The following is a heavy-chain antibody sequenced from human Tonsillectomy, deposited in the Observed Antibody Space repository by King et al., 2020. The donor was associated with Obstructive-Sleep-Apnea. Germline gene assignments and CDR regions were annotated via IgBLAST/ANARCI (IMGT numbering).Heavy chain of an antibody. V-gene: IGHV4-39*07. CDR3: ARVPAVAGLSFFDP. D-gene: IGHD6-19*01. Sequence: QLQESGPGLVKPSETLSLTCTVSGGSISRISDSWGWIRQPPGKGLECIGSIYSGGSTYYNPSLKSRVTIFLDTSKNQFFLNMSSVTAAGTAVYYCARVPAVAGLSFFDPWGQGTQVTVSS. CDR2: IYSGGST. CDR1: GGSISRISDS. J-gene: IGHJ5*02.